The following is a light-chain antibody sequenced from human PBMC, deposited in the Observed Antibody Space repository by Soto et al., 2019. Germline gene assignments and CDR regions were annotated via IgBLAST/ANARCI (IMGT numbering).Light chain of an antibody. V-gene: IGLV2-14*01. Sequence: QSALTQPASVSGSPGLSITISCSGTSNDVGGYDYVSWYRQHPDRAPRLLIYEVSNRPSGISDRFSGSRSGNTASLTISGLQADDEADYYCAPYTVSGTLIFGGGTKLTVL. CDR3: APYTVSGTLI. J-gene: IGLJ2*01. CDR2: EVS. CDR1: SNDVGGYDY.